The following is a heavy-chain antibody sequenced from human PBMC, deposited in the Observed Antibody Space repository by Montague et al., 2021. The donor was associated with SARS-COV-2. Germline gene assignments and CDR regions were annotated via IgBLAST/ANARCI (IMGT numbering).Heavy chain of an antibody. D-gene: IGHD3-22*01. CDR1: GGSFSGYY. CDR2: INQSGST. CDR3: ARVAGGYYHDSSAYFDY. V-gene: IGHV4-34*01. Sequence: SETLSLTCAVYGGSFSGYYWSWIRQPPGKGLKWIGEINQSGSTNXXPSLKSRVTLSVDTSKKQFSLKLSSLTAADTAVYYCARVAGGYYHDSSAYFDYWGQGSLVTVSS. J-gene: IGHJ4*02.